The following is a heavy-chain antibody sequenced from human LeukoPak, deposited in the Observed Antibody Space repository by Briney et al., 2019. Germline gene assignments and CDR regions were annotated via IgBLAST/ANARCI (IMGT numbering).Heavy chain of an antibody. CDR2: IKSKTDGGTT. CDR3: ARDWHTGGTAAAGEEGY. J-gene: IGHJ4*02. V-gene: IGHV3-15*01. CDR1: GFTFSNAW. Sequence: PGGSLRLSCAASGFTFSNAWMSWVRQAPGKGLEWVGRIKSKTDGGTTDYAAPVKGRFTISRDDSKNTLYLQMNSLKTEDTAVYYCARDWHTGGTAAAGEEGYWGQGTLVTVSS. D-gene: IGHD6-13*01.